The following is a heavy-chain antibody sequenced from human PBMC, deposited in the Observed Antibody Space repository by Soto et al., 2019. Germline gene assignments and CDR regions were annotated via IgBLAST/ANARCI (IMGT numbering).Heavy chain of an antibody. J-gene: IGHJ4*02. CDR3: ARGTIVARQHLDY. CDR2: ISIRGGDE. CDR1: GFTFSNA. V-gene: IGHV3-30*03. D-gene: IGHD6-6*01. Sequence: QVQLVESGGGVVQPGKSLRLSCAASGFTFSNAMHWARQAPGKGLEWVTVISIRGGDEYYAESVRGRFTISRDDSKNTLNLQMDSLRVEDTAVYYCARGTIVARQHLDYWGQGTLVTVSS.